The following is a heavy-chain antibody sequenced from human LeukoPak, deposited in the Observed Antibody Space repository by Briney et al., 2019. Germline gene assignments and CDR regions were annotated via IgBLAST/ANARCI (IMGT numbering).Heavy chain of an antibody. J-gene: IGHJ3*02. Sequence: PSETLSLTCTVSGGSISSGSYYWSWIRQPAGKGLEWIGYIYYSGSTNYNPSLKSRVTISVDTSKNQFSLKLSSVTAADTAVYYCARDDSSGYRVPDAFDIWGQGTMVTVSS. CDR2: IYYSGST. CDR1: GGSISSGSYY. CDR3: ARDDSSGYRVPDAFDI. V-gene: IGHV4-61*10. D-gene: IGHD3-22*01.